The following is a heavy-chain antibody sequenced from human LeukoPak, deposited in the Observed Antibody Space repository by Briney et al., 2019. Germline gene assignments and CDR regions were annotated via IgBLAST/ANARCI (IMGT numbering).Heavy chain of an antibody. V-gene: IGHV4-61*09. J-gene: IGHJ4*02. Sequence: SSETLSLTCTVSGGSISSGSYFWHWIRQPAGKGLEWIGHIYTSGSTSYNSSLKSRVTISIDTSKNQFSLKLTSVTAADTAVYFCARGGNWNSYYFDYWGQGTLVTVSS. CDR3: ARGGNWNSYYFDY. CDR2: IYTSGST. D-gene: IGHD1-1*01. CDR1: GGSISSGSYF.